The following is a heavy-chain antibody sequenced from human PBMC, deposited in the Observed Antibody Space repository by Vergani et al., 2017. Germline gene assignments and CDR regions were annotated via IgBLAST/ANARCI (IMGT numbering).Heavy chain of an antibody. V-gene: IGHV4-39*01. CDR1: GGSISSSSYY. J-gene: IGHJ6*02. CDR2: IYYSGST. CDR3: ARRGKGFYYYYGMDV. Sequence: QVQLQESGPGLVKPSETLSLTCTVSGGSISSSSYYWGWIRQPPGKGLEWIGSIYYSGSTYYNPSLKSRVTISVDTSKNQFSLKLSSVTAADTAVYYCARRGKGFYYYYGMDVWGQGTTVTVSS.